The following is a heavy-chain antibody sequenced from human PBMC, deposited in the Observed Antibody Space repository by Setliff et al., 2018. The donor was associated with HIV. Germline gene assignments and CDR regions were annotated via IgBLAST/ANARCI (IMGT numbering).Heavy chain of an antibody. D-gene: IGHD3-16*01. CDR3: AREIRTVYTGGHYFYGIDV. CDR1: GFTFSDYD. Sequence: GGSLRLSCEASGFTFSDYDFHWVRQAAGKGLEWVSSIGTGGDTYYVDSVKGRFTISRENARNSLYLQMNSLRVGDTAVYYCAREIRTVYTGGHYFYGIDVWGQGTAVTVSS. J-gene: IGHJ6*02. V-gene: IGHV3-13*01. CDR2: IGTGGDT.